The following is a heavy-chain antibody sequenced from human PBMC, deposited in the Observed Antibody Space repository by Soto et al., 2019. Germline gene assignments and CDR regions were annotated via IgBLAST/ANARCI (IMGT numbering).Heavy chain of an antibody. D-gene: IGHD6-6*01. CDR3: ARVSSSSEP. V-gene: IGHV3-21*01. J-gene: IGHJ5*02. Sequence: GGSMRRFGAASGFTFSSYSMNWVRQAPANGLEWVASISSGSSDIYDADQVKGRFTISRDNAKNSLYMQMNSLRAEDTAGDYCARVSSSSEPWGQGTLVTRSS. CDR1: GFTFSSYS. CDR2: ISSGSSDI.